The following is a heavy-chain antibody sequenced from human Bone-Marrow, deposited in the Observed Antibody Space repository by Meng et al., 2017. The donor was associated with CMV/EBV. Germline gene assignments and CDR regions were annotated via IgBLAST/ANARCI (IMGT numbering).Heavy chain of an antibody. Sequence: SETLSLTCSVSGGSISSSSYYWGWIRQPPGKGLEWIGNIYYNENTYYNASLKGRVTISVDTSKNQFSLKLSSVTAADTAVYYCARVPITPSYYYGMDVWGQGTTVTVSS. J-gene: IGHJ6*02. CDR3: ARVPITPSYYYGMDV. D-gene: IGHD5-24*01. V-gene: IGHV4-39*07. CDR2: IYYNENT. CDR1: GGSISSSSYY.